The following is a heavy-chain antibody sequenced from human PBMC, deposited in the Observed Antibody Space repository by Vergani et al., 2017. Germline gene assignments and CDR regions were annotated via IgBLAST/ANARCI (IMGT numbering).Heavy chain of an antibody. D-gene: IGHD1-26*01. J-gene: IGHJ6*02. CDR1: EYTFTDYY. CDR3: ARENVIVGPAAYYRYGLDV. Sequence: VMLVQSGAEVKKPGASVKVSCRASEYTFTDYYTHWVRQAPGQGLEWMGWINPNSGYADFAQKFQGRVTMTRDTSTSTAYMELSNLISEDTAVYYCARENVIVGPAAYYRYGLDVWGQGTTVTVSS. V-gene: IGHV1-2*02. CDR2: INPNSGYA.